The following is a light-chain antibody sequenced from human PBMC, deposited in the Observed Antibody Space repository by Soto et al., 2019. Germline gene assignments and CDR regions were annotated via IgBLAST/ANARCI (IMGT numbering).Light chain of an antibody. Sequence: QSALTQPRSVSGSPGQSVTISCTGTSSDVGGYNYVSWSQQHPGKAPKLMIYDVNKRPSGVPDRFSGSKSGNTASLTISGLQAEDEADSYRCSSTGSYTWVFGGGTQLTVL. J-gene: IGLJ3*02. CDR2: DVN. CDR1: SSDVGGYNY. V-gene: IGLV2-11*01. CDR3: CSSTGSYTWV.